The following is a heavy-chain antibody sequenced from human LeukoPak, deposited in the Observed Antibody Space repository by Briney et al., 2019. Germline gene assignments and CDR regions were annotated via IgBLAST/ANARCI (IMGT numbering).Heavy chain of an antibody. Sequence: SVRVSCKASGGTFSSYAISWVRQAPGQGLEWMGRIIPILGIANYAQKFQGRVTITADKSTSTAYMELSSLRSEDTAVYYCARGHSSSYYYYGMDVWGQGTTVTVSS. CDR1: GGTFSSYA. CDR2: IIPILGIA. V-gene: IGHV1-69*04. J-gene: IGHJ6*02. CDR3: ARGHSSSYYYYGMDV. D-gene: IGHD6-6*01.